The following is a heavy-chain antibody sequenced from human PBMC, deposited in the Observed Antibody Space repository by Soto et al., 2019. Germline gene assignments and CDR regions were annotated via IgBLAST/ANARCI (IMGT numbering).Heavy chain of an antibody. CDR2: IRSKAYGGTT. CDR3: TRGIAAAGTSIGFFDY. D-gene: IGHD6-13*01. Sequence: EVQLVESGGGLVKPGRSLRLSCIASGFTFGDYAMSWFRQAPGKGLEWVGFIRSKAYGGTTEYAASMKGRFTISRDDSKSIAYLQMNSLKTEDTAVYYCTRGIAAAGTSIGFFDYWGQGTLVTVSS. V-gene: IGHV3-49*05. CDR1: GFTFGDYA. J-gene: IGHJ4*02.